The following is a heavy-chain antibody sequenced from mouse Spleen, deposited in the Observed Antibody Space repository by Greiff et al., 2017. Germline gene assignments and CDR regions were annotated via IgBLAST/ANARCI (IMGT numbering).Heavy chain of an antibody. CDR2: ISYSGTT. CDR1: GDSITSGY. D-gene: IGHD1-1*01. Sequence: EVKLMESGPTLVKPSQTLSLTCSVTGDSITSGYWHWIRKFPGNKLEYMGYISYSGTTYYNPSLKSRVSITRDTSKNQYYLQLNSVTTEDTATYYCARTTAVTRHFDYWGQGTTLTVSS. J-gene: IGHJ2*01. CDR3: ARTTAVTRHFDY. V-gene: IGHV3-8*02.